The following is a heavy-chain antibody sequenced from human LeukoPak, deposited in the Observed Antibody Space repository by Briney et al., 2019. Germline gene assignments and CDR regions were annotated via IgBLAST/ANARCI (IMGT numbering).Heavy chain of an antibody. CDR3: ARTYSNYVDS. J-gene: IGHJ4*02. Sequence: PGGSLRLSCAASGFTFSDYYMSWICQAPGKGLEWVSYISSSGGSIYYADSVNGRFTISRDNAKNSLYLQMHSLRAEDTAVYFCARTYSNYVDSWGQGTLVTVSS. CDR2: ISSSGGSI. V-gene: IGHV3-11*01. D-gene: IGHD4-11*01. CDR1: GFTFSDYY.